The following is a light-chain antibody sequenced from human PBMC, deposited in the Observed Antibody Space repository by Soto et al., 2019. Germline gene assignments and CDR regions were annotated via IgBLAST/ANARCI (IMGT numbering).Light chain of an antibody. CDR1: SSDVGGYNY. V-gene: IGLV2-14*01. CDR3: SSYTSSSTPYV. CDR2: DVT. J-gene: IGLJ1*01. Sequence: QSVLTQPASVSGSPGQSITISCTATSSDVGGYNYVSWYQQHPVKAPKLMIYDVTNRPSGVSDRFSGSKSGNTASLTISGLQAEDEADYYCSSYTSSSTPYVFGTGTKVTVL.